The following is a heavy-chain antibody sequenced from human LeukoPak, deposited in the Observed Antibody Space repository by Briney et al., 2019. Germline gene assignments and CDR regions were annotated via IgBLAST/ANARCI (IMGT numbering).Heavy chain of an antibody. J-gene: IGHJ4*02. Sequence: PSETLSLTCTVSGGSISSSSYYWGWIRQPPGKGLEWIGSIYYSGSTYYNPSLKSRVTISVDTSKNQFSLKLSSVTAADTAVYYCARMATVNDYWGQGTLVTVSS. V-gene: IGHV4-39*01. CDR3: ARMATVNDY. CDR2: IYYSGST. D-gene: IGHD5-24*01. CDR1: GGSISSSSYY.